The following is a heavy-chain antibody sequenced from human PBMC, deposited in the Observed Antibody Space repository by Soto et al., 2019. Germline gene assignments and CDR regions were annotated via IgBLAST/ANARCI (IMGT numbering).Heavy chain of an antibody. Sequence: SQTLSLTCAISGDSVSSNTASLNWIRQSPSRGLEWLGRTYFRSKWYNDYAVSVKSRIIINPDTSNNQFSLQLNSVTPEDTAVYFCAKGDNPGPKTGYAFDPWGQGIMVTVSS. CDR2: TYFRSKWYN. J-gene: IGHJ5*02. CDR3: AKGDNPGPKTGYAFDP. V-gene: IGHV6-1*01. D-gene: IGHD5-12*01. CDR1: GDSVSSNTAS.